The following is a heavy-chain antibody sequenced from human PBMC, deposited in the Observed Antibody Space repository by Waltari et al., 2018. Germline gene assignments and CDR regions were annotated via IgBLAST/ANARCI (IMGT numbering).Heavy chain of an antibody. CDR1: GFTFSSYG. CDR2: IWDDGSNK. Sequence: QVQLVESGGGVVQPGRSLRLSCAASGFTFSSYGMHWVRQAPGKGLEWVAVIWDDGSNKYYADSVKGRFTISRDNSKNTLYLQMNSLRAEDTAMYYCAKDTSTTVTTPHYGMDVWGQGTTVTVSS. D-gene: IGHD4-17*01. CDR3: AKDTSTTVTTPHYGMDV. J-gene: IGHJ6*02. V-gene: IGHV3-30*18.